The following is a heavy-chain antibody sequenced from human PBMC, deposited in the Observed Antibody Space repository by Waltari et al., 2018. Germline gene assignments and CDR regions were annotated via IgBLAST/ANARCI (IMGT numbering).Heavy chain of an antibody. Sequence: QVQLQESGPGLVKPSETLSLTCAVPGYSISSGYYWGWIRQPPGKGLEWIGSIYHSGSTYYNPSLKSRVTISVDTSKNQFSLKLSSVTAADTAVYYCARGLRGTDYFDYWGQGTLVTVSS. D-gene: IGHD4-17*01. CDR2: IYHSGST. J-gene: IGHJ4*02. CDR3: ARGLRGTDYFDY. V-gene: IGHV4-38-2*01. CDR1: GYSISSGYY.